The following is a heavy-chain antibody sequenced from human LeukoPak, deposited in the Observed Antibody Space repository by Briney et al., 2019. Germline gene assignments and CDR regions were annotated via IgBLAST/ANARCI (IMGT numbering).Heavy chain of an antibody. D-gene: IGHD3-9*01. J-gene: IGHJ5*02. CDR1: GYTFTSSW. V-gene: IGHV5-51*01. Sequence: GESLKISFHASGYTFTSSWIAWVRQKPGKGMEWMGSIAPLDSDTTYSPSFQGQVTISADRSINTAYLELNSLKASDNGIYYCVKYDREVLPSDPWGRGTLVTVSS. CDR3: VKYDREVLPSDP. CDR2: IAPLDSDT.